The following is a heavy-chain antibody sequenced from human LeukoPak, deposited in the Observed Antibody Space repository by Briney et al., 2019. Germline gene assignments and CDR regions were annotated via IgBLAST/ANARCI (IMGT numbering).Heavy chain of an antibody. CDR1: GGSISSGNYY. D-gene: IGHD3-3*01. CDR3: AREGYDSL. J-gene: IGHJ4*02. Sequence: SETLSLTCTVSGGSISSGNYYWSWIRQPAGKGLEWIGHIYTSGSTNYNPSLKSRVTISVDTSKNQFSLKLSSVTAADTAVYCCAREGYDSLWGQGTLVTVSS. CDR2: IYTSGST. V-gene: IGHV4-61*09.